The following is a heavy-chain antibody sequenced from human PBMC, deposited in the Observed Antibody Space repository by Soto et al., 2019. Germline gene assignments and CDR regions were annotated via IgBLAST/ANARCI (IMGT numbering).Heavy chain of an antibody. CDR1: GFSFSTHGVG. D-gene: IGHD2-15*01. J-gene: IGHJ2*01. CDR3: AYGDHRDLLSFPTRRSPDL. Sequence: TLENQTQTLTLTCTCSGFSFSTHGVGVAWIRQPPGKALEWLALIYWNDDNRYSPSLKSRLTITKDTSKNQVVLTMTNMDPVDTAIFFYAYGDHRDLLSFPTRRSPDL. V-gene: IGHV2-5*01. CDR2: IYWNDDN.